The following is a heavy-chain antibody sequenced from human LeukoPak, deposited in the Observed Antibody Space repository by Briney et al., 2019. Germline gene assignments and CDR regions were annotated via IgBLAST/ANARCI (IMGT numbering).Heavy chain of an antibody. CDR3: ARDAGSVAGTEDPYWYFDL. CDR1: GASVSSGGYY. CDR2: IYYSGST. V-gene: IGHV4-31*03. D-gene: IGHD6-19*01. Sequence: PSGTLSLTCSVSGASVSSGGYYWSWIRQHPGKGLEWIGYIYYSGSTYYNPSLKSRVTISVDTSKNQFSLKLSSVTAADTAVYYCARDAGSVAGTEDPYWYFDLWGRGTLVTVSS. J-gene: IGHJ2*01.